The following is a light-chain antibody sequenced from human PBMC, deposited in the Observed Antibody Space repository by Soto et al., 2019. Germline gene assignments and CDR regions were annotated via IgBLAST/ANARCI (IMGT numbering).Light chain of an antibody. CDR1: QSVSSSY. CDR2: GAS. Sequence: EIVLTQSPGTLSLSPGERVTLSCRASQSVSSSYLAWYQQKPGQAPRLLIYGASSRATGIPDRFSGSGSGTDFTLTISRLAPEDFAVYYCQQYGSSPYTFGQGTKVEIK. V-gene: IGKV3-20*01. J-gene: IGKJ2*01. CDR3: QQYGSSPYT.